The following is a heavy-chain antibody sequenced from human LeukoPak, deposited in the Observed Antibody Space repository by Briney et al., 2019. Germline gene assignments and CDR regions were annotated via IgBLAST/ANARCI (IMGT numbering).Heavy chain of an antibody. CDR1: GFTFSSYW. CDR3: ARDSGYKVAISY. V-gene: IGHV3-7*01. J-gene: IGHJ4*02. Sequence: GGSLRLSCAASGFTFSSYWMSWVSQAPGKGREWVANIKQEGSEKYYVDSVKGRVTISRDKAKNSLYLHITSLTAEDTAVYYCARDSGYKVAISYWGQGPLVTASS. CDR2: IKQEGSEK. D-gene: IGHD5-12*01.